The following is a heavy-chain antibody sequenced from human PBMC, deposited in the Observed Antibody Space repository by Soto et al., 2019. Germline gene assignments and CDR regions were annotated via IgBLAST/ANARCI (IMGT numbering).Heavy chain of an antibody. D-gene: IGHD3-22*01. CDR3: ARRGDSSGYGGGDY. V-gene: IGHV4-31*03. Sequence: QVQLQESGPGLVKPSQTLSLTCTVSGGSISSGGYYWSWIRQHPGKGLEWIGYIYYSGNTYYNPSLKSRVTXXVXTXXTQSSLKLRSVTAAGTAVYYCARRGDSSGYGGGDYWGQGTLVTVSS. J-gene: IGHJ4*02. CDR1: GGSISSGGYY. CDR2: IYYSGNT.